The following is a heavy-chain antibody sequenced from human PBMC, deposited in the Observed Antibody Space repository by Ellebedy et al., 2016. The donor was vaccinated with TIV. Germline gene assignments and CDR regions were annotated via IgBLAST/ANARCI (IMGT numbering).Heavy chain of an antibody. J-gene: IGHJ4*02. CDR3: GRHSETGGYAEDS. CDR2: DYTGHSHT. D-gene: IGHD3-16*01. Sequence: GESLKISCKGSGYRFSNVWNGWVRQIPGKGLEWLRLDYTGHSHTRDSPSFQGPVTISADKSISPAYLQWNRLKASDTALYTCGRHSETGGYAEDSWGQGTLVTVTS. V-gene: IGHV5-51*01. CDR1: GYRFSNVW.